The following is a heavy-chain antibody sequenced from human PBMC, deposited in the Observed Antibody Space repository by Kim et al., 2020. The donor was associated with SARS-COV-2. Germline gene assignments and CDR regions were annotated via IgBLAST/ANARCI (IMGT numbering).Heavy chain of an antibody. CDR3: ARDTSSWYYFDY. CDR2: LWYDGSNT. Sequence: GGSLRLSCVASGFSFRSYGMHWVRQAPGKGLEWVAILWYDGSNTYYADSVKGRFTISRDNSKDTLYLQMNSLRAEDTAIYYCARDTSSWYYFDYWGQGTLVTVSS. D-gene: IGHD6-13*01. J-gene: IGHJ4*02. V-gene: IGHV3-33*01. CDR1: GFSFRSYG.